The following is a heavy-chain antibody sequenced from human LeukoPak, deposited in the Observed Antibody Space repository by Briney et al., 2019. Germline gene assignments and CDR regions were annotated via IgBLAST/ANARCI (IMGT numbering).Heavy chain of an antibody. CDR3: ARGPYYDFWSGYYGYYFDY. J-gene: IGHJ4*02. D-gene: IGHD3-3*01. V-gene: IGHV1-8*01. CDR1: GYTFTSYD. CDR2: MNPNSGNT. Sequence: ASVKVSCKASGYTFTSYDINWVRQATGQGLEWMGWMNPNSGNTGYAQKFQGRVTMTRNTSISTAYMELSSQRSEDTAVYYCARGPYYDFWSGYYGYYFDYWGQGTLVTVSS.